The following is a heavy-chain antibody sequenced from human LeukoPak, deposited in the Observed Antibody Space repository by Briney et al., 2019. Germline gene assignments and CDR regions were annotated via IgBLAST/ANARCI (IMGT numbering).Heavy chain of an antibody. V-gene: IGHV4-59*08. CDR1: GDSIINYY. CDR3: ARHRGSGSPYFDY. CDR2: IYYSGST. J-gene: IGHJ4*02. Sequence: PSETLSLTCTVSGDSIINYYWSWIRQSPGKGLEWIGHIYYSGSTKYNPSLKSRVTISVDTSKNQFSLKLSSVTAADTAVYYCARHRGSGSPYFDYWGQGTLVTVSS. D-gene: IGHD3-10*01.